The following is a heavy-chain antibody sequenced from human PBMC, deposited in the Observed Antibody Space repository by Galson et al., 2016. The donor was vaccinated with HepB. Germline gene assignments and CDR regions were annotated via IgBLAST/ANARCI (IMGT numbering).Heavy chain of an antibody. CDR1: GDTLSNHY. CDR3: AIEIGGTSYFEY. Sequence: SVKVSCKASGDTLSNHYLHWVRQAPGQGLEWVGVINPSDGTTNCAERFQGRVTMTRDTSTTSFYMELSSLRYEDTAEYFCAIEIGGTSYFEYWGQGTLVTFSS. D-gene: IGHD1-7*01. CDR2: INPSDGTT. V-gene: IGHV1-46*01. J-gene: IGHJ4*02.